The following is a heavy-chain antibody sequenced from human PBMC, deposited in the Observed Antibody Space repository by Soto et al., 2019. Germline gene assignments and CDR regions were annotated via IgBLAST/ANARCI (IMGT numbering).Heavy chain of an antibody. CDR3: ANLEDGFWSGYYTGLGSDY. D-gene: IGHD3-3*01. Sequence: GGSLRLSCAASGFTFSSYGMHWVRQAPGKVLEWVAVISYDGSNKYYADSVKGRFTISRDNSKNTLYLQMNSLRAEDTAVYYCANLEDGFWSGYYTGLGSDYWGQGTLVTVSS. J-gene: IGHJ4*02. CDR2: ISYDGSNK. CDR1: GFTFSSYG. V-gene: IGHV3-30*18.